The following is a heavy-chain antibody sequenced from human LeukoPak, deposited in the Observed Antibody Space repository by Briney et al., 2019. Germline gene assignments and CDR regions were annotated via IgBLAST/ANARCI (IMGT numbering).Heavy chain of an antibody. D-gene: IGHD3-10*01. Sequence: PGGSLRLSCVASGFTFSPYWMTWVRQAPGKGLEWVANIKEDGSENYYVDSLKGRFTISRDNAKNSLFLQMNNLRAEDTAVYYCARGRPDYYGSGTYYPYYYGLDVWGQGTTVTVSS. CDR1: GFTFSPYW. CDR2: IKEDGSEN. J-gene: IGHJ6*02. CDR3: ARGRPDYYGSGTYYPYYYGLDV. V-gene: IGHV3-7*01.